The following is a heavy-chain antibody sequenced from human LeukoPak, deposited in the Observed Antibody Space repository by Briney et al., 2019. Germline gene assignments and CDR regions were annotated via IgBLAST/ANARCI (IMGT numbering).Heavy chain of an antibody. D-gene: IGHD6-19*01. Sequence: GESLKISCKGSGYTFATYWIAWVRQMPGKGLEWVGIIYPGDSETRYSPSLQGQVTISADKSITTAYLQWSSLKASDTAMYYCARHVVPYSSGLTGFDYWGQGTLVTVSS. J-gene: IGHJ4*02. CDR3: ARHVVPYSSGLTGFDY. CDR1: GYTFATYW. CDR2: IYPGDSET. V-gene: IGHV5-51*01.